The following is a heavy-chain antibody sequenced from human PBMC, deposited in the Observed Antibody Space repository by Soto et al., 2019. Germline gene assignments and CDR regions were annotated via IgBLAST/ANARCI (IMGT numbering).Heavy chain of an antibody. CDR2: IDWDDDK. Sequence: SGPPLVNPPQTLTLTCTFSVFSLSTRGMCVSWIRQPPGKALEWLALIDWDDDKYYSTSLKTRLTISKDTSKNQVVLTMTNMDPVDTATYYCAPSRYDFSDAFDIWGQGTMVTVSS. CDR3: APSRYDFSDAFDI. J-gene: IGHJ3*02. D-gene: IGHD3-3*01. CDR1: VFSLSTRGMC. V-gene: IGHV2-70*01.